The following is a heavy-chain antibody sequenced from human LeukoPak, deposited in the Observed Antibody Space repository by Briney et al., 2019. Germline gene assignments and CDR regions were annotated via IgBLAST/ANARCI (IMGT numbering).Heavy chain of an antibody. CDR1: GYTFTDYY. V-gene: IGHV1-2*02. J-gene: IGHJ4*02. CDR3: ARDQGDY. Sequence: ASVKVSCKASGYTFTDYYIHWVRQAPGQGLEWMGWINPNSGVISYAQKFQGRATMTRDTSITTAYMDLSRLKSDDTAVYYCARDQGDYWGQGTLVAVSS. CDR2: INPNSGVI.